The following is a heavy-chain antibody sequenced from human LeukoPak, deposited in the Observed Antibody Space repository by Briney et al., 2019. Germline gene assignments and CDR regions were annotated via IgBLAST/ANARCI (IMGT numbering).Heavy chain of an antibody. D-gene: IGHD4-17*01. J-gene: IGHJ4*02. Sequence: GRSLRLSCAASGFTFSSYGMHWVRQAPGKGLEWVAVISYDGSNKYYADSVKGRFTISRDNSKNTLYLQMNSLRAEDTAVYYCAKGRDYGDVFDYWGQGTLVTVSS. V-gene: IGHV3-30*18. CDR3: AKGRDYGDVFDY. CDR1: GFTFSSYG. CDR2: ISYDGSNK.